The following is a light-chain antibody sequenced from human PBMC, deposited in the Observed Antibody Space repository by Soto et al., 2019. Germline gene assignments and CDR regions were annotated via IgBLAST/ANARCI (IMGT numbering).Light chain of an antibody. CDR3: CSYAGGTFFEV. CDR1: SSDVGGYNY. CDR2: DVS. V-gene: IGLV2-11*01. Sequence: QSVLTQPRSVSGSPGQSVTISCTGTSSDVGGYNYVSWYQQHPGKAPKLMIYDVSKRPSGVPDRFSGSKSGNTASLTISGLQAEDEADYYCCSYAGGTFFEVFGTGTKVTVL. J-gene: IGLJ1*01.